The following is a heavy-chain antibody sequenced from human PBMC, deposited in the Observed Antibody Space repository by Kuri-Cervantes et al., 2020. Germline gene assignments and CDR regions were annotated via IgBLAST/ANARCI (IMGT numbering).Heavy chain of an antibody. D-gene: IGHD6-13*01. Sequence: SVKVSCKASGFTFTSSAVQWVRQARGQRLEWIGWIVVGSGNTNYAQKFQERVTITRDMSASTAYMELSSLRSEDTAVYYCARPKPLGAAGSSDAFDIWGQGTMVTVSS. V-gene: IGHV1-58*01. J-gene: IGHJ3*02. CDR1: GFTFTSSA. CDR2: IVVGSGNT. CDR3: ARPKPLGAAGSSDAFDI.